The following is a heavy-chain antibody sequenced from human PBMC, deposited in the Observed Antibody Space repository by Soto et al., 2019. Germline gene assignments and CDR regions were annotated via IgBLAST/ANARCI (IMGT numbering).Heavy chain of an antibody. Sequence: VQLVESGGGLVQPGRSLRLSCAASGFTFDDYAMHWVRQAPGKGLEWVSGISWNSGSIGYADSVKGRFTISRDNAKNSLYLQKNSLRAEDTALYYCAKDRGLVLSFYFDYWGQGTLVTVSS. CDR2: ISWNSGSI. J-gene: IGHJ4*02. V-gene: IGHV3-9*01. CDR1: GFTFDDYA. D-gene: IGHD6-19*01. CDR3: AKDRGLVLSFYFDY.